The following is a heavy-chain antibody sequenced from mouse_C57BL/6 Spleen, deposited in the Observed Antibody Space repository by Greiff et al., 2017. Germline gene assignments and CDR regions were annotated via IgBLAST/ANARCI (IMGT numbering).Heavy chain of an antibody. CDR2: IDPETGGT. V-gene: IGHV1-15*01. D-gene: IGHD1-1*01. Sequence: VQLQQSGAELVRPGASVTLSCKASGYTFTDYEMHWVKQTPVHGLEWIGAIDPETGGTAYNQKFKGKAILTADKSSSTAYMELRSLTSGDSAVXYCTRGAYYCGSSLDYGGQGTTLTVSS. CDR3: TRGAYYCGSSLDY. J-gene: IGHJ2*01. CDR1: GYTFTDYE.